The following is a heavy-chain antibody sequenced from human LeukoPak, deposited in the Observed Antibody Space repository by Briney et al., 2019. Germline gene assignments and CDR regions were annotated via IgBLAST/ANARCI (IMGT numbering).Heavy chain of an antibody. CDR1: GGSFSGYY. CDR2: INHSGST. Sequence: TSETLSLTCAVYGGSFSGYYWSWIRQPPGKGLEWIGEINHSGSTNYNPSLKSRVTISVDTSKNQFSLKLSSVTAADTAVYYCAIPYGDYALDYWGQGTLVTVSS. D-gene: IGHD4-17*01. J-gene: IGHJ4*02. CDR3: AIPYGDYALDY. V-gene: IGHV4-34*01.